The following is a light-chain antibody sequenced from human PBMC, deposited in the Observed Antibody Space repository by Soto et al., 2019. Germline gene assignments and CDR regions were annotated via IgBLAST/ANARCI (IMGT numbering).Light chain of an antibody. CDR2: GAS. Sequence: EIALTQSPATLSVSPGERATLSCRASQSVSSNLACYQQKPGQAPRLLIYGASNRATGIPDRFSGSGSGTDFTLTISRLEPEDFAVYYCQQYGSSGTFGQGTKVDIK. CDR1: QSVSSN. V-gene: IGKV3-20*01. J-gene: IGKJ1*01. CDR3: QQYGSSGT.